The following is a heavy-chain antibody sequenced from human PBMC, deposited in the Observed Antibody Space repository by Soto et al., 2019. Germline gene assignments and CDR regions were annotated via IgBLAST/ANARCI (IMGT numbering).Heavy chain of an antibody. CDR2: IYPGDSDT. CDR3: ASTDVVSTIDDGRDAFDI. D-gene: IGHD5-12*01. J-gene: IGHJ3*02. V-gene: IGHV5-51*01. CDR1: GYRFTNYW. Sequence: PGESLKISCKGSGYRFTNYWIGWVRQMPGKGLEWIGVIYPGDSDTRYSPSFQGHVTISADKSISTAYLQWSSLKASDTAIYYCASTDVVSTIDDGRDAFDIWGQGTMVTVSS.